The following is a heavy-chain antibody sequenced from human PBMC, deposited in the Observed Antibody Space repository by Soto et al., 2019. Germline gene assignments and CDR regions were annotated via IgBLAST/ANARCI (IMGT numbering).Heavy chain of an antibody. Sequence: EVQLVESGGGLVQPGGSLRLSCAASGFTFSRYWMSWVRQAPGKGLEWVANINQDGREQDYLGSVRGRFTVSRDNAKNSLYLQMNSLRAEDTAMYYCARAGSSMILEANWFDPWGQGTLVIVSS. D-gene: IGHD3-22*01. V-gene: IGHV3-7*05. CDR2: INQDGREQ. CDR1: GFTFSRYW. J-gene: IGHJ5*02. CDR3: ARAGSSMILEANWFDP.